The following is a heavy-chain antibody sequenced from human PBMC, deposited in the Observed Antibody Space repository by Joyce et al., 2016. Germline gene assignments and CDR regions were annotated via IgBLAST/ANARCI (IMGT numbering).Heavy chain of an antibody. J-gene: IGHJ5*02. D-gene: IGHD6-6*01. CDR1: GFSFSCYW. Sequence: EVQLVESGGGLVQPGGSLRLSCAASGFSFSCYWIHWVRQAPGKGLGWVSRINTDGSSTRFADSVKGRFTISRDNAKNTLYLQMNSLRAEDTAVYYCVRGISARPGGPNWFDPWGQGTLVTVSS. CDR2: INTDGSST. CDR3: VRGISARPGGPNWFDP. V-gene: IGHV3-74*01.